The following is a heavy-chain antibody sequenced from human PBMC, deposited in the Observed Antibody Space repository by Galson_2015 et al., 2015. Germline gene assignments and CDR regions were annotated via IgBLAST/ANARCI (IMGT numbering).Heavy chain of an antibody. CDR3: AKDLAYYGSGSYYSGAFDI. CDR1: GFTFDDYA. J-gene: IGHJ3*02. D-gene: IGHD3-10*01. Sequence: SLRLSCAASGFTFDDYAMHWVRQAPGKGLEWVSGISWNSGSIGYADSVKGRFTISRDNAKNSLYLQMNSLRAEDTALYYCAKDLAYYGSGSYYSGAFDIWGQGTMVTVSS. V-gene: IGHV3-9*01. CDR2: ISWNSGSI.